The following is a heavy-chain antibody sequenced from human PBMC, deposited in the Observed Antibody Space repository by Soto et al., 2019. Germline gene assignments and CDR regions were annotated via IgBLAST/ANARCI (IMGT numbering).Heavy chain of an antibody. J-gene: IGHJ4*02. CDR3: AEWNSGYVKYCDY. Sequence: SVKVSCKASGGTFSSYAISWVRQAPGQGLEWMGGIIPIFGTANYAQKFQGRVTITAEESTSTAYMELSSLRSEDTAVYYCAEWNSGYVKYCDYCGRCTLVTVSP. CDR2: IIPIFGTA. V-gene: IGHV1-69*13. CDR1: GGTFSSYA. D-gene: IGHD5-12*01.